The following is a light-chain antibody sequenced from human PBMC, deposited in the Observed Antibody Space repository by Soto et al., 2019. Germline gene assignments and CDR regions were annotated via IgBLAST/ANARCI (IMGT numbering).Light chain of an antibody. CDR2: DVN. V-gene: IGLV2-14*03. Sequence: QSVLTQPASVSGSPGQSIAISCTGTSSDVGAFNYVSWYQQHPGKAPKLMIYDVNRRPSGVSDRFSGSKSGNTASLTISGLQAEDEADYYCSSYTTNSALVVFGGGTQLTVL. J-gene: IGLJ2*01. CDR3: SSYTTNSALVV. CDR1: SSDVGAFNY.